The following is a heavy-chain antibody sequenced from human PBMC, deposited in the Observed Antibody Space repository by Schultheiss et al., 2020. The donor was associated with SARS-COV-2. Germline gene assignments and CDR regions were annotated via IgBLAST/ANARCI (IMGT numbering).Heavy chain of an antibody. D-gene: IGHD3/OR15-3a*01. CDR2: IKQDGSEK. CDR3: ARTHVDERFDY. Sequence: GGSLRLSCAASGFTFSSYSMNWVRQAPGKGLEWVANIKQDGSEKYYVDSVKGRFTISRDNAKNSLYLQMNSLRAEDTAVYYCARTHVDERFDYWGQGTLVTVSS. J-gene: IGHJ4*02. CDR1: GFTFSSYS. V-gene: IGHV3-7*01.